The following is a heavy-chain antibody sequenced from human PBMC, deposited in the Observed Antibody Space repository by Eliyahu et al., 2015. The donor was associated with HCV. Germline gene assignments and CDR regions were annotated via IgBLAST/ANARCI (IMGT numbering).Heavy chain of an antibody. CDR1: GFXFRSYA. D-gene: IGHD2-21*02. J-gene: IGHJ6*04. V-gene: IGHV3-30-3*01. CDR3: ARRAQVTYYGVDV. Sequence: QEQLVESGGGVVQPGQSXXLSCVGXGFXFRSYAMHWVRQAPGKGLEWVAVVSYDGSDKYYTGSVKGRFTISRDNSKNTVYLQMNSLRPDDTAVYNCARRAQVTYYGVDVWGKGTTVTVPS. CDR2: VSYDGSDK.